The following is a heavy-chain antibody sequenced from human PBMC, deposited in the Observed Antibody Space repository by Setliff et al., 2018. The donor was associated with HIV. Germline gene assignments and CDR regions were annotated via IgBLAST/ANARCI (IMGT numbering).Heavy chain of an antibody. CDR2: MNPKSGNT. Sequence: ASVKVSCKASGYTFTQSDINWVRQATGQSPEWMGWMNPKSGNTGYKQTFQARITITRDTSIKTIHMELKSLTSEDTAVYYCARSGPRDHDFWYDQSRRYFDLWGRGTLVTVSS. V-gene: IGHV1-8*03. CDR1: GYTFTQSD. CDR3: ARSGPRDHDFWYDQSRRYFDL. D-gene: IGHD3-3*01. J-gene: IGHJ2*01.